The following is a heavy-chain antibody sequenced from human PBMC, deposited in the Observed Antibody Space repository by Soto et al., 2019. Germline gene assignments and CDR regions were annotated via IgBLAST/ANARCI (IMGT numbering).Heavy chain of an antibody. CDR2: IYHSGST. CDR1: GGSISSSNW. J-gene: IGHJ6*02. Sequence: PSETLSLTCAVSGGSISSSNWWSWVRQPPGKGLEWIGEIYHSGSTNYNPSLKSRVTISVDKSKNQFSLKLSSVTAADTAVYYCARIPVLWELLSVYYYYGMDVWGQGTTVTVSS. V-gene: IGHV4-4*02. D-gene: IGHD1-26*01. CDR3: ARIPVLWELLSVYYYYGMDV.